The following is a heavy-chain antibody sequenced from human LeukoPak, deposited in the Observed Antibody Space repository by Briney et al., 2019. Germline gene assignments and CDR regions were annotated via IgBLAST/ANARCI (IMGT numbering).Heavy chain of an antibody. J-gene: IGHJ5*02. V-gene: IGHV1-8*01. Sequence: ASVKVSCKASGYTLTSYDINWVRQATGQGLEWMGWMNPNSGNTGYAQKFQGRVTMTRNTSISTAYMEPSSLRSEDTAVYYCAREQYCSGGSCYWFDPWGQGTLVTVSS. CDR3: AREQYCSGGSCYWFDP. D-gene: IGHD2-15*01. CDR1: GYTLTSYD. CDR2: MNPNSGNT.